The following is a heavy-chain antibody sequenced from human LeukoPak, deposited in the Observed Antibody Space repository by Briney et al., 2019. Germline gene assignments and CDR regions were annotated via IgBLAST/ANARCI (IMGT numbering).Heavy chain of an antibody. CDR2: TYYRSKWSN. Sequence: SQTLSLTCAISGDSVSSNTAAWNWIRQSPSRGLEWLGRTYYRSKWSNDYAVSVKSRITINPDTSKNQLSLQLNSVTPEDTAVFYCERDQYYVRGIYYTLDAFDIWGQGKMVTVFS. CDR1: GDSVSSNTAA. V-gene: IGHV6-1*01. J-gene: IGHJ3*02. D-gene: IGHD3-10*02. CDR3: ERDQYYVRGIYYTLDAFDI.